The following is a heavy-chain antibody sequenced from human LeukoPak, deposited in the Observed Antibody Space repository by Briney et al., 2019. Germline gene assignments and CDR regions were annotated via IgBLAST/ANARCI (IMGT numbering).Heavy chain of an antibody. J-gene: IGHJ6*02. CDR3: ARDRSYYYDSSGLYYYYGMDV. Sequence: PSETLSPTCTVSGGAISSYYWSWIRQPPGKGLEWIGYIYYSGSTNYNPSLKSRVTISVDTSKNQFSLKLSSVTAADTAVYYCARDRSYYYDSSGLYYYYGMDVWGQGTTVTVSS. V-gene: IGHV4-59*01. D-gene: IGHD3-22*01. CDR1: GGAISSYY. CDR2: IYYSGST.